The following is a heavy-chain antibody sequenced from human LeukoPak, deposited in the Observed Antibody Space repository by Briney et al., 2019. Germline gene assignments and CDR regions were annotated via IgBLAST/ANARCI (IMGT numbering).Heavy chain of an antibody. J-gene: IGHJ5*02. CDR2: INHSGST. V-gene: IGHV4-34*01. D-gene: IGHD6-13*01. CDR3: AREGRAYRYSSSWYPTPSWFDP. Sequence: PSETLSLTCAVYGGSFSGYYWSWIRQPPGKGLEWIGEINHSGSTNYNPSLKSRVTISVDTSENQFSLKLSSVTAADTAVYYCAREGRAYRYSSSWYPTPSWFDPWGQGTLVTVSS. CDR1: GGSFSGYY.